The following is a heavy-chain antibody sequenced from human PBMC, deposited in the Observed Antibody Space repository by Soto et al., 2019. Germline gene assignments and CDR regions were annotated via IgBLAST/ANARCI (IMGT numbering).Heavy chain of an antibody. CDR3: AKDNRLLRYFDSRDENWFDP. Sequence: VGSLRLSCAASGFTFSSYAMSWVRQAPGKGLEWVSAISGSGGSTYYADSVKGRFTISRDNSKNTLYLQMNSLRAEDTAVYYCAKDNRLLRYFDSRDENWFDPWGQGTLVTVSS. CDR2: ISGSGGST. V-gene: IGHV3-23*01. J-gene: IGHJ5*02. CDR1: GFTFSSYA. D-gene: IGHD3-9*01.